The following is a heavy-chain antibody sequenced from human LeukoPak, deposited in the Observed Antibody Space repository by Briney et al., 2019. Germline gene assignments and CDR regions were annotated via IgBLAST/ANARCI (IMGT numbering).Heavy chain of an antibody. J-gene: IGHJ6*03. Sequence: GGSLRLSCAASGFTFSSYGMHWVRQAPGKGLEWVAVISYDGSNKYYADSVKGRFTISRDNSKNTLYLQMNSLRAEDTAVYYCAKGWQASYYYYYMDVWGKGTTVTVSS. CDR2: ISYDGSNK. D-gene: IGHD1-26*01. CDR1: GFTFSSYG. V-gene: IGHV3-30*12. CDR3: AKGWQASYYYYYMDV.